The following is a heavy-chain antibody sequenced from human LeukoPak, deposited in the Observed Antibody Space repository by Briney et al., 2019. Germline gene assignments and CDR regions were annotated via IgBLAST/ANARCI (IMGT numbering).Heavy chain of an antibody. Sequence: SVKVSCKPAGGTFSSYAISWVRQAPGQGLEWMGRIIPILGIANYAQKFQGRVTITADKSTSTAYMELSSLRSEDTAVYYCARDCVGDCHYIEYWGQGTLVTVSS. J-gene: IGHJ4*02. D-gene: IGHD2-21*02. CDR3: ARDCVGDCHYIEY. CDR1: GGTFSSYA. V-gene: IGHV1-69*04. CDR2: IIPILGIA.